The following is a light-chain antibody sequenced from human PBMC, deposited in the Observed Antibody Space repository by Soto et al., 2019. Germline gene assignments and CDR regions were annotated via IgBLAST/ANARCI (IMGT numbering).Light chain of an antibody. V-gene: IGKV1-5*01. Sequence: DIHMTPSTSTLSASVGDRVTITCRASQSISSWLAWYQQKPGKAPKLLIYDASSLESGVPSRFSGSGSGTEFTLTISSLQPDDFATYYCQQYNIYSITFGEG. CDR3: QQYNIYSIT. J-gene: IGKJ5*01. CDR1: QSISSW. CDR2: DAS.